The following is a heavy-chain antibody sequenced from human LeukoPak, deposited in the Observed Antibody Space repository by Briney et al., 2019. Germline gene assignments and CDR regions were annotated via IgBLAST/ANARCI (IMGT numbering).Heavy chain of an antibody. D-gene: IGHD3-10*01. CDR1: GFTFKNYA. Sequence: PGGSLRLSCTASGFTFKNYAMIWVRQAPGKGLEWVSGISGGGVTTYYADSVKGRFTMSRDNSKHTLYLQMNSLRAEDTAMYYCAKDIGGYGSGNSLYNWFDPWGQGTRVTVSS. V-gene: IGHV3-23*01. CDR2: ISGGGVTT. J-gene: IGHJ5*02. CDR3: AKDIGGYGSGNSLYNWFDP.